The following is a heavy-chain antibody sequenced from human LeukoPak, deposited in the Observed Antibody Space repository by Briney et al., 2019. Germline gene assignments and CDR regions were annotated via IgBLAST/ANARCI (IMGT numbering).Heavy chain of an antibody. CDR2: IKGDGSEK. CDR1: GFTFSSYW. CDR3: ARDVGWFRFDY. Sequence: GGSLRLSCAASGFTFSSYWMTWVRQAPGKGLEWVADIKGDGSEKRCEDSVRGRFTVSRDNAKNSLYLQMNSLRVEDTAVYYCARDVGWFRFDYWGHGTLVTASS. J-gene: IGHJ4*01. D-gene: IGHD2-15*01. V-gene: IGHV3-7*03.